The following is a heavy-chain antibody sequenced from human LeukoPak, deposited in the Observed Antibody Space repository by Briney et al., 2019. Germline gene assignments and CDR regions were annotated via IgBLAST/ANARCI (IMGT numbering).Heavy chain of an antibody. CDR2: INPNSGGT. D-gene: IGHD3-16*02. CDR3: ASHFRYDALDI. Sequence: ASVKVSCKASGYTFTGYYMHWVRQAPGQGLEWMGRINPNSGGTNYAQKFQGRVTITRNTSISTAYMELSSLRSEDTAVYYCASHFRYDALDIWGQGTMVTVSS. CDR1: GYTFTGYY. J-gene: IGHJ3*02. V-gene: IGHV1-2*06.